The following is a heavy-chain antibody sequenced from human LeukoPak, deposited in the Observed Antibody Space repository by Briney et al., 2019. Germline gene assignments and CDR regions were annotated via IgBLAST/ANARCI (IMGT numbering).Heavy chain of an antibody. CDR1: GFTFGRFA. CDR3: TTESFHY. V-gene: IGHV3-23*01. J-gene: IGHJ4*02. CDR2: ISNSGTIT. Sequence: GSLRLSCAVSGFTFGRFAMNWVRQAPGKGLEWVSIISNSGTITSYADSVKGRFTISRDNSKNTVYLQMNSLRAEDTALYYCTTESFHYWGQGSLVAVSS. D-gene: IGHD3-10*01.